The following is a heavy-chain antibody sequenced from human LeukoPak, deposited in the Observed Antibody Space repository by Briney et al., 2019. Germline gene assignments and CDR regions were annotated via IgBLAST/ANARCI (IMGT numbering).Heavy chain of an antibody. J-gene: IGHJ4*02. CDR2: IYYSGSA. Sequence: SSETLSLTCTVSGGSVSSGSYYWSWIRQPPGKGLEWIGYIYYSGSANYNPSLKSRVTISVDTSKNQFSLKLSSVTAADTAVYYCAREGISSSPHFDYWGQGTLVTVSS. CDR3: AREGISSSPHFDY. V-gene: IGHV4-61*01. CDR1: GGSVSSGSYY. D-gene: IGHD6-6*01.